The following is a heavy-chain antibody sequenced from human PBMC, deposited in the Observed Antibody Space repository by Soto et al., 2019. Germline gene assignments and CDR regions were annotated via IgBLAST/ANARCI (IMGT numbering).Heavy chain of an antibody. CDR3: ARAGCDGGSCYTLVGLRYGMDV. D-gene: IGHD2-15*01. J-gene: IGHJ6*02. CDR2: ISYDGSNK. CDR1: GFTFSSYA. Sequence: QVQLVESGGGVLQPGRSLRLSCAASGFTFSSYAMHWVRQAPGKGLEWVAVISYDGSNKYYADSVKGRFTISRDNSKNTLYLQMNSLRAEDTAVYYCARAGCDGGSCYTLVGLRYGMDVWGQGTTVTVSS. V-gene: IGHV3-30-3*01.